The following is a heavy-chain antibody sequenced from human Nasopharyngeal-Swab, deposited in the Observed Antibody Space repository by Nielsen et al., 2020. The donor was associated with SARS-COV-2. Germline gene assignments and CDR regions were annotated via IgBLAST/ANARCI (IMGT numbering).Heavy chain of an antibody. Sequence: GGSLRLSCAASGFTFSSYAMTWVRQAPGTGLEWVPSITGGGINTFYADSAKGRFTISRDNSNNTLYLQMDGLRAEDTAIYYCVKERASALAHIDSWGQGALVIVSS. J-gene: IGHJ4*02. V-gene: IGHV3-23*01. CDR3: VKERASALAHIDS. CDR2: ITGGGINT. CDR1: GFTFSSYA. D-gene: IGHD2-15*01.